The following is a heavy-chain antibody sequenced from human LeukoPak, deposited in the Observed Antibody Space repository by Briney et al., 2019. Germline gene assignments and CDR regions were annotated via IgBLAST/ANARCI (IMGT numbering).Heavy chain of an antibody. CDR1: GGSFSGYY. D-gene: IGHD6-13*01. Sequence: PSETPSLTCAVYGGSFSGYYWSWIRQPPGKGLEWIGEINHSGSTNYNPSLKSRVTISVDTSKNQFSLKLSSVTAADTAVYYCARGLVAAGLDYWGQGTLVTVSS. J-gene: IGHJ4*02. CDR2: INHSGST. CDR3: ARGLVAAGLDY. V-gene: IGHV4-34*01.